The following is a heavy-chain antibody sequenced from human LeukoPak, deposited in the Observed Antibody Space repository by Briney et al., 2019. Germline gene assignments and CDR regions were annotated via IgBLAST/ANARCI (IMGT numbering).Heavy chain of an antibody. CDR3: ARPAGYPGLNYFDY. CDR2: INHSGST. Sequence: PSETLSLTCAVYGGSFSGYYWSWIRQPPGKGLEWIGEINHSGSTNYNPPLKSRVTISVDTSKNQFSLKLSSVTAADTAVYYCARPAGYPGLNYFDYWGQGTLVTVSS. V-gene: IGHV4-34*01. CDR1: GGSFSGYY. J-gene: IGHJ4*02. D-gene: IGHD6-25*01.